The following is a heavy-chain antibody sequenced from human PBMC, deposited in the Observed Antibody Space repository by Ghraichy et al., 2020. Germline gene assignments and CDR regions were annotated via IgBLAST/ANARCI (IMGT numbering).Heavy chain of an antibody. D-gene: IGHD1-26*01. CDR2: INPNSGGT. CDR1: GYTFTGYY. Sequence: ASVKVSCKASGYTFTGYYMHWVRQAPGQGLEWMGWINPNSGGTNYAQKFQGRVTMTRDTSISTAYMELSRLRSDDTAVYYCATHRKLRIVGAPTDYWGQGTLVTVSS. CDR3: ATHRKLRIVGAPTDY. J-gene: IGHJ4*02. V-gene: IGHV1-2*02.